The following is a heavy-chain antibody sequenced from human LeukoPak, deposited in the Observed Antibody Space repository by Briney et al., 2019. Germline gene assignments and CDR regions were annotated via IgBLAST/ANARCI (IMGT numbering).Heavy chain of an antibody. J-gene: IGHJ4*02. Sequence: GGSLRLSCAASGFAFSSYWMTWIRQAPGKGLEWVANIKQDGSEKYYVDSVKGRFTISRDNAKNSLYLQMNSLRAEDTAVYYCARDTGGGYSCYDCWGQGTLVTVSS. CDR1: GFAFSSYW. V-gene: IGHV3-7*01. D-gene: IGHD5-18*01. CDR2: IKQDGSEK. CDR3: ARDTGGGYSCYDC.